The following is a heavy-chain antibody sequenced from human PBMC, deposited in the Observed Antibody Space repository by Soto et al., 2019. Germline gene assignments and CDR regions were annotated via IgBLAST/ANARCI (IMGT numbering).Heavy chain of an antibody. CDR1: GFTFDIYA. D-gene: IGHD5-18*01. Sequence: EVQLVDSGGGLVQPGRSLRLSCAASGFTFDIYAMHWVRQAPGKGLEWVSSISWNSGTRGYVDSVKGRFTISRDNAKNSLYLRMDSLRTEDTAFYYCAKELGGYSYGYELDHWGQGTLVAVSS. CDR2: ISWNSGTR. CDR3: AKELGGYSYGYELDH. J-gene: IGHJ4*02. V-gene: IGHV3-9*01.